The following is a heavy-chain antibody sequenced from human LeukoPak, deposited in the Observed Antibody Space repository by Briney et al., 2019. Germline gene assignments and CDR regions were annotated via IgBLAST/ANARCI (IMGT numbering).Heavy chain of an antibody. CDR2: ISYDGSIK. J-gene: IGHJ4*02. Sequence: GGSLRLSCAASGFTFSSYAMHWVRQAPGKGLEWVAVISYDGSIKYYADSVKGRFTNSRDNSKNMLYLQMNSLSAEDTAVYYCARGPGYSSGWYVLSVDYWGQGTLVTVSS. V-gene: IGHV3-30-3*01. D-gene: IGHD6-19*01. CDR1: GFTFSSYA. CDR3: ARGPGYSSGWYVLSVDY.